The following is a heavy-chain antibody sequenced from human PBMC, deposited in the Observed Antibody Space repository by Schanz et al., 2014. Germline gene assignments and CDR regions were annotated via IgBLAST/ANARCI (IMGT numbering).Heavy chain of an antibody. CDR2: ISGSGGST. V-gene: IGHV3-23*04. CDR1: GFTFSSYA. D-gene: IGHD1-1*01. CDR3: TRDVRLDRRGNWFDP. Sequence: EVQLVESGGGLVQPGGSLRLSCAASGFTFSSYAMSWVRQAPGKGLEWVSAISGSGGSTYYADSVKGRFTISRDNSKNLLYLQMNSLRAEDTAVYYCTRDVRLDRRGNWFDPWGQGTLVTASS. J-gene: IGHJ5*02.